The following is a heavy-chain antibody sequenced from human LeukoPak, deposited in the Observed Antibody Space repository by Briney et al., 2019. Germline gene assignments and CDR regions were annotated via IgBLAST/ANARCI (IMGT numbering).Heavy chain of an antibody. CDR2: ISGSGGST. D-gene: IGHD4-23*01. V-gene: IGHV3-23*01. CDR3: AKSDHYYGGNPDY. Sequence: SGGSLRLSCAASGFTFSSYAMSWVRQAPGKGLEWVSTISGSGGSTYYADYVKSRFTISRDNSKNTLYLQMNSLRADDTAVYYCAKSDHYYGGNPDYWGQGTLVTVSS. J-gene: IGHJ4*02. CDR1: GFTFSSYA.